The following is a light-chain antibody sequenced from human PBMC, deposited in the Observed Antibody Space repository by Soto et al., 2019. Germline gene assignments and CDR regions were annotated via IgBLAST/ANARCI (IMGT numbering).Light chain of an antibody. CDR1: SGSISRNY. Sequence: NFMLTQPHSVSESPGKTVTISCTGSSGSISRNYVQWYQQRPGSAPTTVISEDDQRPSGVPDRFSGSIDSSSNSASLTISGLKTEDEADYYCQSYDSSNHVVFGGGTQLTVL. CDR3: QSYDSSNHVV. J-gene: IGLJ2*01. CDR2: EDD. V-gene: IGLV6-57*02.